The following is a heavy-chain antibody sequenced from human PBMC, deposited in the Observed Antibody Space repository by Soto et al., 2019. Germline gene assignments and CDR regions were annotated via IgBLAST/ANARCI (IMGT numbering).Heavy chain of an antibody. V-gene: IGHV1-58*01. CDR1: GFTFTSSA. CDR2: IVVGSGNT. Sequence: VASVKVSCKASGFTFTSSAVQWVRQARGQRLEWIGWIVVGSGNTNYAQKFQERVTITRDMSTSTAYMELSSLRSEDTAVYYCAEDPYGSGFPLGMDVWGQGPTVTVSS. J-gene: IGHJ6*02. D-gene: IGHD3-10*01. CDR3: AEDPYGSGFPLGMDV.